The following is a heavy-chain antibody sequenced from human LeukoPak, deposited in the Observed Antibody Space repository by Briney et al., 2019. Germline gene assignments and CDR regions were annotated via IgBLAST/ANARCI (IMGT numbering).Heavy chain of an antibody. CDR1: GFTFSSYA. V-gene: IGHV3-23*01. D-gene: IGHD2-2*01. CDR3: AKGPAAIGGYFDY. J-gene: IGHJ4*02. Sequence: GGSLRLSCAASGFTFSSYAMSWVRQAPGKGLEWVSAISGSGGSTYYADSVKGRFTISRDNSRNTLYLQMNSLRAEDTAVYYCAKGPAAIGGYFDYWGQGTLVTVSS. CDR2: ISGSGGST.